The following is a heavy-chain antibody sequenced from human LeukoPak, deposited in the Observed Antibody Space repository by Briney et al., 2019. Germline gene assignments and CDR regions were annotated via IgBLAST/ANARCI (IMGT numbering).Heavy chain of an antibody. CDR3: AVFPGIVGATPLRNDAFDI. CDR2: LNPNSGGT. D-gene: IGHD1-26*01. Sequence: ASVKVSCKASGYTFTDYYMHWVRQAPGQGLEWVGWLNPNSGGTNYTLKFQGRVTMTRDTSISTAYMELSRLRSDDTAVYYCAVFPGIVGATPLRNDAFDIWGQGTMVTVSS. J-gene: IGHJ3*02. CDR1: GYTFTDYY. V-gene: IGHV1-2*02.